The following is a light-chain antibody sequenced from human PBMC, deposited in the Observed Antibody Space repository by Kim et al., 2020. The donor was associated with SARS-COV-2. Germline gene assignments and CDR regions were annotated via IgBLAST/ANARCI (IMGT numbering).Light chain of an antibody. J-gene: IGLJ3*02. CDR2: GKN. V-gene: IGLV3-19*01. CDR3: NSRDSSGDHVV. CDR1: SLRNYY. Sequence: ALGQTVRITCQGDSLRNYYASWYQQKPGQAPVIVIYGKNNRPSGIPDRFSGSNSGNTASLTITGAQAEDEADYYCNSRDSSGDHVVFGGGTQLTVL.